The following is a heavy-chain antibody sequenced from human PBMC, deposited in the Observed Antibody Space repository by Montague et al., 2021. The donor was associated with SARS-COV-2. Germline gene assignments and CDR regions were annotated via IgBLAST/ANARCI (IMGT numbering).Heavy chain of an antibody. Sequence: PALVKPTQTLTLTCTFSGFSLSTSGMCVSWIRQPPGKALEWLARIDWDDDKFYSTSLKTRLTISKDTSKNQVVLTMTNMDPVDTATYYCARTRITAAGSPFEFWGRGTMVTVSS. CDR2: IDWDDDK. D-gene: IGHD6-13*01. CDR3: ARTRITAAGSPFEF. CDR1: GFSLSTSGMC. J-gene: IGHJ3*01. V-gene: IGHV2-70*17.